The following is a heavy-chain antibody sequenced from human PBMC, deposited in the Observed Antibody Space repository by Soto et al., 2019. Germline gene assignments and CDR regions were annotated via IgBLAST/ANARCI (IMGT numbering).Heavy chain of an antibody. V-gene: IGHV3-23*01. CDR2: ISGSGGST. CDR3: ATRLSYYYGSGSYYNYFDY. J-gene: IGHJ4*02. D-gene: IGHD3-10*01. Sequence: GGSLRLSCAASGFTFSSYAMSWVRQAQGKGLEWVSAISGSGGSTYYADSVKGRFTISRDNSKNTLYLQMNSLRAEDTAVYYCATRLSYYYGSGSYYNYFDYWGQGTLVTVSS. CDR1: GFTFSSYA.